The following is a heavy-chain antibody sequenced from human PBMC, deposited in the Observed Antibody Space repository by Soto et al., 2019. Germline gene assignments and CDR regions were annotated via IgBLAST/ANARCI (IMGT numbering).Heavy chain of an antibody. CDR3: ARGSDVAARHLIDF. J-gene: IGHJ4*02. CDR1: GYTFTTYY. CDR2: INPSSGDT. D-gene: IGHD6-6*01. Sequence: QVHLVQSGAEVKKPGASVKVSCKASGYTFTTYYVHWVRQAPGQGLERMGLINPSSGDTFYAQKFQGRVTMARETSTCAVDLGLSDLRSEDTAMYVCARGSDVAARHLIDFWGQGTLVTVSS. V-gene: IGHV1-46*01.